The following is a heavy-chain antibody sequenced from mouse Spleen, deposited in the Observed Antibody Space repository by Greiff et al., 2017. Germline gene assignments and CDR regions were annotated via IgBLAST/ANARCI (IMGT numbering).Heavy chain of an antibody. V-gene: IGHV1-7*01. CDR3: AREIYYGNYRFAY. Sequence: LQESGAELAKPGASVKLSCKASGYTFTSYWMHWVKQRPGQGLEWIGYINPSSGYTKYNQKFKDKATLTADKPSSTAYMQLSSLTSEDSAVYYCAREIYYGNYRFAYWGQGTLVTVSA. J-gene: IGHJ3*01. CDR1: GYTFTSYW. CDR2: INPSSGYT. D-gene: IGHD2-1*01.